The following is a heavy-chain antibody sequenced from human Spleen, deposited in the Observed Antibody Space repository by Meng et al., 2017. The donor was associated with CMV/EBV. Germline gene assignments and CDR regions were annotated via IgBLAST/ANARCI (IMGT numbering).Heavy chain of an antibody. J-gene: IGHJ6*02. CDR1: GFTFNSYA. CDR3: AREITGTTEYSYYYGMDV. Sequence: GESLKISCAASGFTFNSYAMHWVRQAPGKGLEWVAVISYDGTKKYYADSVKGRFTISRANSKNTLYLQMNSLRGEDTAVYYCAREITGTTEYSYYYGMDVWGQGTTVTVSS. D-gene: IGHD1-7*01. V-gene: IGHV3-30-3*01. CDR2: ISYDGTKK.